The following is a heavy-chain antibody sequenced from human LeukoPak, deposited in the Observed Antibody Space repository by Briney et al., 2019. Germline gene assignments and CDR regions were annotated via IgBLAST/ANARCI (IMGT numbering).Heavy chain of an antibody. V-gene: IGHV3-11*05. Sequence: GGSLRLSCAASGFTFGDYYMSWIRQAPGKGLQWVSYISGGSNYINYADSVKGRFTISRDNSKNTLYLQMNSLRAEDTAVYYCAREAVDTAMAKSFDYWGQGTLVTVSS. CDR1: GFTFGDYY. CDR2: ISGGSNYI. D-gene: IGHD5-18*01. J-gene: IGHJ4*02. CDR3: AREAVDTAMAKSFDY.